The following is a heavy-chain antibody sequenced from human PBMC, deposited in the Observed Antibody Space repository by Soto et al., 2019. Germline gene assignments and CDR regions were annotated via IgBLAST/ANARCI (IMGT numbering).Heavy chain of an antibody. V-gene: IGHV3-21*01. CDR1: GFTFSSYS. D-gene: IGHD6-6*01. J-gene: IGHJ3*02. CDR3: ARGRPPVGDAFDI. Sequence: EVQLVESGGGLVKPGGSLRLSCAASGFTFSSYSMNWVRQAPGKGLEWVSSISSSSSYIYYADSVKGRFTISRDNAKNSLYLQMNSLRAEDTAVYYCARGRPPVGDAFDIWGQGTMVTVSS. CDR2: ISSSSSYI.